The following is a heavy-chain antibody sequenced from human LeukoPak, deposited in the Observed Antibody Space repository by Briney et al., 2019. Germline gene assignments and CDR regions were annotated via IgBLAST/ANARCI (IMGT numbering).Heavy chain of an antibody. D-gene: IGHD3-22*01. CDR2: ISSSSSTI. V-gene: IGHV3-48*04. Sequence: GGSLRLSCAGSGFTFSTYSMNWVRQAPGKGLEWVSYISSSSSTIYYADSVRGRFTISRDNAKNSLYLQMNSLRAEDTAVYYCARGGITFYYDSSGISEYFQHWGQGTLVTVSS. CDR1: GFTFSTYS. J-gene: IGHJ1*01. CDR3: ARGGITFYYDSSGISEYFQH.